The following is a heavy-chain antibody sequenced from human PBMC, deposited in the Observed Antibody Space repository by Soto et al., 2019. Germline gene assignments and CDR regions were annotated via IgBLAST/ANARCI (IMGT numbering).Heavy chain of an antibody. J-gene: IGHJ4*02. Sequence: ASVKVSFKASGYTFTSYYMHWVRQAPGQGLEWMGIINPSGGSTSYAQKSQGRVTMTRDTSTSTVYMELSSLRSEDTAVYYCFTPIVGATHEHYWGQGTLVTVSS. CDR1: GYTFTSYY. CDR3: FTPIVGATHEHY. D-gene: IGHD1-26*01. CDR2: INPSGGST. V-gene: IGHV1-46*01.